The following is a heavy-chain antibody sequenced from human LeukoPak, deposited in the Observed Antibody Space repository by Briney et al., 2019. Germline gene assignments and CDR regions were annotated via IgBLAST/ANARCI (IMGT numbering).Heavy chain of an antibody. CDR1: VGSISSSSDY. CDR3: AKHATIRYCSSTSCPEFNWFDP. CDR2: IYYSGST. J-gene: IGHJ5*02. D-gene: IGHD2-2*01. V-gene: IGHV4-39*01. Sequence: SETLSLTSTVSVGSISSSSDYSGSVRHPPGKWLGCIVSIYYSGSTYYNPSLKSRVTISVDTSKNHFSLKLSSLTSADTAVYYCAKHATIRYCSSTSCPEFNWFDPWGQGTLVTVSS.